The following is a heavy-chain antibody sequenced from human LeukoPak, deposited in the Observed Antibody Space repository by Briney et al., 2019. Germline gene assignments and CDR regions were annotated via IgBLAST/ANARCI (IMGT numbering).Heavy chain of an antibody. Sequence: GSLRPSCAAPGFTFNSHSMNWVRQAPGKGLQLVSTISCNCDYTYYADSVEGRFTISRDTSKNTLHLQMSSLGAEDTAVYYCAKSPVGSTFGQNPYYYFFKYWGQGTLVTVSS. CDR2: ISCNCDYT. D-gene: IGHD2/OR15-2a*01. CDR3: AKSPVGSTFGQNPYYYFFKY. J-gene: IGHJ4*02. V-gene: IGHV3-23*01. CDR1: GFTFNSHS.